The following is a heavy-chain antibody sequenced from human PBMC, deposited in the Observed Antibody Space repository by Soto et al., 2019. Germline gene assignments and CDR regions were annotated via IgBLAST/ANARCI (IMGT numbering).Heavy chain of an antibody. CDR3: ATRPLLPGAP. V-gene: IGHV3-53*01. D-gene: IGHD3-22*01. CDR1: GFTFSSND. Sequence: EVQLVESGGGLIQPGGSLRLSCAASGFTFSSNDMNWVRQAPGKGLEWVSLIYSGGSTYYADSVKGRFTISRDNSKNTLDLQMSSLIADDTAVYYCATRPLLPGAPWGQGTMVTVSS. CDR2: IYSGGST. J-gene: IGHJ3*01.